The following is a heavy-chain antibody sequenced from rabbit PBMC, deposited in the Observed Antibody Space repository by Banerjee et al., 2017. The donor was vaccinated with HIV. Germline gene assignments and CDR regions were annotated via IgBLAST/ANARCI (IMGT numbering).Heavy chain of an antibody. Sequence: QEQLEESGGGLVQPEGSLTLTCTASGFSFNNKYVMCWVRQAPGKGLEWIACINTSSGNAVYANWAKGRCTISKASSTTVTLQMTSLTAADTATYFCARGTGDAGWGYALWGQGTLVTVS. CDR2: INTSSGNA. CDR3: ARGTGDAGWGYAL. J-gene: IGHJ3*01. CDR1: GFSFNNKYV. D-gene: IGHD4-2*01. V-gene: IGHV1S45*01.